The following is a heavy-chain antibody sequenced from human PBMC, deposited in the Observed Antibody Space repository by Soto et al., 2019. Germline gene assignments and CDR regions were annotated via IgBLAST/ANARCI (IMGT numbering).Heavy chain of an antibody. CDR3: AREGYNRGPEYFQY. Sequence: EGTLRLSCIAAGISFSRYGMDWGRQDPGKGLEWGEVIWHDGRNIDYGESVRGRLTNSRDNDKKRRYLQMTNMKGDDTAVYGYAREGYNRGPEYFQYWGAGTLVTVSS. J-gene: IGHJ1*01. V-gene: IGHV3-33*01. D-gene: IGHD1-20*01. CDR2: IWHDGRNI. CDR1: GISFSRYG.